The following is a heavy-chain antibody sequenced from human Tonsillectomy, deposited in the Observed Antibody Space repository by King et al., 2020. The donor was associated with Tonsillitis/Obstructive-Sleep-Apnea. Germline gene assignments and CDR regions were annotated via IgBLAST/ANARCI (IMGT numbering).Heavy chain of an antibody. CDR3: AHPESPHDYYDTSGFRDAFDV. CDR2: IIPIIGIP. J-gene: IGHJ3*01. CDR1: GGTFSNYA. D-gene: IGHD3-22*01. Sequence: QLVQSGAEVKKPGSSVKVSCKASGGTFSNYAINWVRQAPGQGLEWMGRIIPIIGIPNYAQKFQGRVTITADKSTNSAYMELSSLRSEDTAVYYCAHPESPHDYYDTSGFRDAFDVWGQGTMVTVSS. V-gene: IGHV1-69*04.